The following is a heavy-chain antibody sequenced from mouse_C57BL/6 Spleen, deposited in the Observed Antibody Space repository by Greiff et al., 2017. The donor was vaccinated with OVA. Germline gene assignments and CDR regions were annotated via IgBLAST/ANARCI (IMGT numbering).Heavy chain of an antibody. CDR1: GFSLSTFGMG. CDR3: ARITTVVSPYYFDY. D-gene: IGHD1-1*01. Sequence: QVPLKESGPGILQPSQTLSLTCSFSGFSLSTFGMGVGWIRQPSGKGLEWLAHLWWDDDTYYNTALKSRLTISKDSSKNRVFLKSANVDTADTATYYCARITTVVSPYYFDYWGQGTTLTVSS. CDR2: LWWDDDT. V-gene: IGHV8-8*01. J-gene: IGHJ2*01.